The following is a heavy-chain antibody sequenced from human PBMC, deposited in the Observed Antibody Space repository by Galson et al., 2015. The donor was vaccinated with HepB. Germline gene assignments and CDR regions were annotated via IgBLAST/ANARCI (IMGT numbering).Heavy chain of an antibody. Sequence: SLRLSCAASGFTFSSYAMHWVRQAPGKGLEWVAVISYDGSNKYYADSVKGRFTISRDNSKNTLYLQMNSLRAEDTAVYYCAGDYYDSSGYRRDAFDIWGQGTMVTVSS. J-gene: IGHJ3*02. D-gene: IGHD3-22*01. CDR1: GFTFSSYA. CDR3: AGDYYDSSGYRRDAFDI. V-gene: IGHV3-30-3*01. CDR2: ISYDGSNK.